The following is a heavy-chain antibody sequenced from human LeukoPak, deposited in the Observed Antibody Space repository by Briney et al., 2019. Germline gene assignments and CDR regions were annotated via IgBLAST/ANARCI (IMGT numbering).Heavy chain of an antibody. J-gene: IGHJ4*02. CDR2: INPNSGGT. CDR1: GYTFTGYY. V-gene: IGHV1-2*02. D-gene: IGHD5-24*01. Sequence: ASVKVSCKASGYTFTGYYMHWVRQAPGQGLEWMGWINPNSGGTNYAQKFQGRVTMTRNTSISTAYMELSSLRSEDTAVYYCARMATGYWGQGTLVTVSS. CDR3: ARMATGY.